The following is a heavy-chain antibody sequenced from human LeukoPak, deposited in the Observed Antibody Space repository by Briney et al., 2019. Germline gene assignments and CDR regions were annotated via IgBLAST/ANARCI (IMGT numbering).Heavy chain of an antibody. CDR2: INPSGGST. V-gene: IGHV1-46*01. Sequence: ASVKVSCKASGYTFTSYYMHWVRQAPGQGLEWMGIINPSGGSTSYARKFQGRVTMTRDTSTSTVYMELSSLRSEDTAVYYCAREAPPPSAARPATRPYSGSYELDYWGQGTLVTVSS. D-gene: IGHD1-26*01. CDR3: AREAPPPSAARPATRPYSGSYELDY. CDR1: GYTFTSYY. J-gene: IGHJ4*02.